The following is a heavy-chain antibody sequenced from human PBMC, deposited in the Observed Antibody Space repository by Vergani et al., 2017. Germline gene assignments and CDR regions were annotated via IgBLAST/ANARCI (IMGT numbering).Heavy chain of an antibody. J-gene: IGHJ6*02. CDR1: GGSFISGSYY. D-gene: IGHD6-13*01. V-gene: IGHV4-61*02. Sequence: QVQLQESGPGLVRPSQTLSLTCTVSGGSFISGSYYWSWFRQPAGKGLEWIGRFYTGGGTSDNPSLKSRVTISVDTSKNQFSLQLSSVTAADTAVYYCARDPLYSTTWPFLLLYMDVWGQGTTVTVSS. CDR3: ARDPLYSTTWPFLLLYMDV. CDR2: FYTGGGT.